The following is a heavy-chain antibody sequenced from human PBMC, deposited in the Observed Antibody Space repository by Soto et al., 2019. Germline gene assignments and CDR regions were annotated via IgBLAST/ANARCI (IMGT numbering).Heavy chain of an antibody. CDR3: ARVGCSSTSCSLGPFDY. V-gene: IGHV1-18*01. CDR2: ISAYNGNT. J-gene: IGHJ4*02. Sequence: QVQLVQSGAEVKKPGASVKVSCKASGYTFTSYGISWVRQAPGQGLEWMGWISAYNGNTNYAQKLQGRVTMTTDTATSTAYMELRGLRSDDTAVYYCARVGCSSTSCSLGPFDYWGQGTLVTVSS. D-gene: IGHD2-2*01. CDR1: GYTFTSYG.